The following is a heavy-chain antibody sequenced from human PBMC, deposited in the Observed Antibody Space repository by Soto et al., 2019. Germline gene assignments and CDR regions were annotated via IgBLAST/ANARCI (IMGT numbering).Heavy chain of an antibody. CDR3: AKSVYNWNDGFFDY. J-gene: IGHJ4*02. Sequence: QVQLVESGGGVVQPGRSLRLSCAASGFTFSSYGRHWVRQAPGKGLEWVAVISYDGNNKYYADSVKGRFTISRDNSKNTLYLQMNSLGAEDTAVYYCAKSVYNWNDGFFDYWGQGTLVTVSS. CDR2: ISYDGNNK. V-gene: IGHV3-30*18. CDR1: GFTFSSYG. D-gene: IGHD1-1*01.